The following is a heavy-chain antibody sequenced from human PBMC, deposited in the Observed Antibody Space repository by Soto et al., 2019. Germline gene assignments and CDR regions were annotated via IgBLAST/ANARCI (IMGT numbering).Heavy chain of an antibody. CDR3: ATLRGYGDQKGEDWFDP. CDR1: GGSISSYY. CDR2: ISSSGST. D-gene: IGHD5-18*01. Sequence: QVQLQESGPGLVKPAETLSLTCTVSGGSISSYYWTWIRQPAGKGLEWIGRISSSGSTYYNPSLKSRVPMTEDTTKNQFSLKLGSVTAADTTVDYCATLRGYGDQKGEDWFDPWGQGTLVTVSS. V-gene: IGHV4-4*07. J-gene: IGHJ5*02.